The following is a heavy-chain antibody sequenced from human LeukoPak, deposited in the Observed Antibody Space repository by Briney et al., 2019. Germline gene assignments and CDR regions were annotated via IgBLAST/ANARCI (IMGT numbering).Heavy chain of an antibody. D-gene: IGHD5-24*01. CDR3: ARASDPWLQLT. CDR2: IKQDGSEK. Sequence: GGSLRLSCAASGFTFSNYWMIWVRQAPGKGLEWVANIKQDGSEKRYADSVRGRFTVSRDNAHTSLYLQMSSLRAEDTALYFCARASDPWLQLTWGQGTLVTVSS. CDR1: GFTFSNYW. V-gene: IGHV3-7*05. J-gene: IGHJ5*02.